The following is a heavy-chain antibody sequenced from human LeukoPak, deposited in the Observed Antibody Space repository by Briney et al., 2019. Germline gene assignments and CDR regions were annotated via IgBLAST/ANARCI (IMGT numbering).Heavy chain of an antibody. D-gene: IGHD6-19*01. Sequence: PGGSLRLPCAASGFTFSNYAMTWVRQAPGKGLEWVSGISGSGSSTYYADSVKGRFTLSRDYPKNTLYLQMNSLRAEDTAVYYCAKDKEGRYSSGWAYWGQGTLVTVSS. CDR2: ISGSGSST. J-gene: IGHJ4*02. CDR1: GFTFSNYA. V-gene: IGHV3-23*01. CDR3: AKDKEGRYSSGWAY.